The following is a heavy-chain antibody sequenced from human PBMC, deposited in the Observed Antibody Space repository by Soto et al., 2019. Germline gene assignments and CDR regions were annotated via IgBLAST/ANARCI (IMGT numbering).Heavy chain of an antibody. CDR2: ARNKANSYTT. CDR1: GFTFSDHY. J-gene: IGHJ3*02. V-gene: IGHV3-72*01. CDR3: ARTYCSDGDCHYCFDI. D-gene: IGHD2-15*01. Sequence: EVQLVESGGGLVQPGGSLRLSCAASGFTFSDHYMDWVRQAPGKGLEWVGRARNKANSYTTEYAASVKGRFSISSDESKNSLYLQMGNLNTEDTAVYYCARTYCSDGDCHYCFDIWGQGRIVTVSS.